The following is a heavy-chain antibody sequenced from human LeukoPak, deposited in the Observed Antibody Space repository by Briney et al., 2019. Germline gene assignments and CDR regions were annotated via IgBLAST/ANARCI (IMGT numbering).Heavy chain of an antibody. V-gene: IGHV3-30*02. Sequence: GGSLRLSCAASGFIFSNFDMHWVRQAPGKGLEWVAFIRYDGSNKYYADSVKGRLTISRDNSKNTLYLQMNSLRAEDTAVYYCAKRAYSSSWGSFDYWGQGTLVTVSS. CDR2: IRYDGSNK. CDR3: AKRAYSSSWGSFDY. J-gene: IGHJ4*02. D-gene: IGHD6-13*01. CDR1: GFIFSNFD.